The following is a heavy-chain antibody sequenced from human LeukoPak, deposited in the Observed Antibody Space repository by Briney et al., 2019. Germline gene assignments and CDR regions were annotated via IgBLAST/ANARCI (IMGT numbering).Heavy chain of an antibody. J-gene: IGHJ4*02. V-gene: IGHV4-59*01. D-gene: IGHD3-22*01. Sequence: PSETLSLTCTVSGGSISSYYWSWIRQPPGKGLEWIGYIHYSGSTHYNPSLKSRVTISVDTSKNQVSLKLRSVTAADTAVYYCARDLYYYDSSGYGYFDYWGQGTLVTVSS. CDR3: ARDLYYYDSSGYGYFDY. CDR2: IHYSGST. CDR1: GGSISSYY.